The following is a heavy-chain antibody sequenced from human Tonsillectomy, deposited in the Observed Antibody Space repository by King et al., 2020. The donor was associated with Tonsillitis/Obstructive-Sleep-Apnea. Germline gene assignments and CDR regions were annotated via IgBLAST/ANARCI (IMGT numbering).Heavy chain of an antibody. V-gene: IGHV3-48*02. D-gene: IGHD1-26*01. CDR2: ISISSSTI. J-gene: IGHJ4*02. CDR3: ATSDKYSGSYYAFDY. Sequence: VQLVESGGGLVQAGGSLRLSCAASGFTFSSYNMNWVRQAPGKGLEWVSYISISSSTIYYADSVKGLFTISRANAKNSLYLQMNSLRDVDTAVYYCATSDKYSGSYYAFDYWGQGTLVTVSS. CDR1: GFTFSSYN.